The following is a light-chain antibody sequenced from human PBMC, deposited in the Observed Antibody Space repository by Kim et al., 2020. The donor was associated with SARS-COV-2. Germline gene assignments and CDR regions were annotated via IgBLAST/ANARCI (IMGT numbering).Light chain of an antibody. CDR2: AAS. CDR3: QKYHSAPFT. V-gene: IGKV1-27*01. Sequence: ASVGDRVTITCRASQVISNYLAWYQQKPGKVPKLLIYAASTLQSGVPSRFSGSGSGTDFTLTISSLQPEDVATYYCQKYHSAPFTFGPGTKVDIK. J-gene: IGKJ3*01. CDR1: QVISNY.